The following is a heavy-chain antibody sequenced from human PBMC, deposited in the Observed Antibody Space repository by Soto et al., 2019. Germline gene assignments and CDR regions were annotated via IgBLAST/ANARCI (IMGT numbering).Heavy chain of an antibody. J-gene: IGHJ4*02. CDR3: AKDRKVRGIDY. V-gene: IGHV3-23*01. D-gene: IGHD3-10*01. CDR1: GFTFSGYA. Sequence: EVHLLESGGGLVQPGGSLRLSCAASGFTFSGYAMSWVRQTPEKGLEWVSTISDSGGSTYFADSVKGRFTISRDNSKNTLYLEMNSLRAEDTDIYYCAKDRKVRGIDYWGQGTLVTVSS. CDR2: ISDSGGST.